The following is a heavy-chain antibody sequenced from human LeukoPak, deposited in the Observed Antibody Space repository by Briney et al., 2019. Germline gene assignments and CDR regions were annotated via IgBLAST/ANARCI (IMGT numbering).Heavy chain of an antibody. CDR3: AKDLWSGELSSCY. J-gene: IGHJ4*02. V-gene: IGHV3-23*01. CDR2: ISGSGGSK. Sequence: GGSLRLSCAASGLIFSSYAMSWVRQAPGKGLEGVSAISGSGGSKYYADSVMGRFTLSRHNPKNKLYLQRVSLRAEDTAVNYGAKDLWSGELSSCYWGQGTLVTVSS. D-gene: IGHD3-10*01. CDR1: GLIFSSYA.